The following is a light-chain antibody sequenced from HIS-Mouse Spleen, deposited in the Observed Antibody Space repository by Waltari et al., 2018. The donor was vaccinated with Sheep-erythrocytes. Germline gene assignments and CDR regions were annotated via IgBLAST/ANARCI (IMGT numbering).Light chain of an antibody. Sequence: QSVLTQPPSASGTPGQRVTISCFGSSSNIGSNTVNWYQQLPETAPKLLIYSNNQRPSGVPDRFSGSKSGNTASLTVSGLQAEDEADYYCSSYAGSNNWVFGGGTKLTVL. CDR2: SNN. CDR1: SSNIGSNT. V-gene: IGLV1-44*01. J-gene: IGLJ3*02. CDR3: SSYAGSNNWV.